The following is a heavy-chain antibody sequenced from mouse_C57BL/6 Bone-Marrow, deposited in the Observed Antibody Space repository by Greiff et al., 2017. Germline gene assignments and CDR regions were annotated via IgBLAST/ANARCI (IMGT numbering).Heavy chain of an antibody. CDR3: AREKDSSGTWFAY. CDR1: GYSITSGYY. J-gene: IGHJ3*01. Sequence: ESGPGLVKPSQSLSLTCSVTGYSITSGYYWNWIRQFPGNKLEWMGYISYDGSNNYNPSLKNRISITRDTSKNQFFLKLNSVTTEDTATYYCAREKDSSGTWFAYWGQGTLVTVSA. CDR2: ISYDGSN. D-gene: IGHD3-2*02. V-gene: IGHV3-6*01.